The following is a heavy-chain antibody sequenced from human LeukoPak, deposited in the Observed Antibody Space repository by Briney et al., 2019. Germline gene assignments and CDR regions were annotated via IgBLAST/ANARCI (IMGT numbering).Heavy chain of an antibody. CDR3: ARVKEDIVLMVYAYFDY. D-gene: IGHD2-8*01. CDR2: ISAYNGST. J-gene: IGHJ4*02. CDR1: GYTFTSYG. V-gene: IGHV1-18*01. Sequence: ASVKVSCKASGYTFTSYGISWVRQAPGQGLEWMGWISAYNGSTNYAQKLQGRVTMTTDTSTSTAYMELRSLRSDDTAVYYCARVKEDIVLMVYAYFDYWGQGTLVTVSS.